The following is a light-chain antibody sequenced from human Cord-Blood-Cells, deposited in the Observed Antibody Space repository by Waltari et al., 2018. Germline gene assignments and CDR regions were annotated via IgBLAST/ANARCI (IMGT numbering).Light chain of an antibody. CDR3: RQSYSNPPVT. CDR1: QSISSY. J-gene: IGKJ3*01. Sequence: IQMSQSPSSLSASVGDRVTIPCRASQSISSYLNWYQQKTGKAPKLLIYAASSFQSGVPSRFSGSGSGTDFTLTISSRQPEDFATYYCRQSYSNPPVTFGPGTRVDIK. CDR2: AAS. V-gene: IGKV1-39*01.